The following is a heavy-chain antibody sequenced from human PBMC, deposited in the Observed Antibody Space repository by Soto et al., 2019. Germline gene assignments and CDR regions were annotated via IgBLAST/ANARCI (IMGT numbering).Heavy chain of an antibody. CDR1: GGSFSGYY. CDR3: ARGQYCGGDCYSSTEGYYYYMDV. CDR2: INHSGST. D-gene: IGHD2-21*01. Sequence: SETLSLTCAVYGGSFSGYYWSWIRQPPGKGLEWIGEINHSGSTNYNPSLKSRVTISVDTSKNQFSLKLSSVTAADTAVYYCARGQYCGGDCYSSTEGYYYYMDVWGKGTTVIVSS. V-gene: IGHV4-34*01. J-gene: IGHJ6*03.